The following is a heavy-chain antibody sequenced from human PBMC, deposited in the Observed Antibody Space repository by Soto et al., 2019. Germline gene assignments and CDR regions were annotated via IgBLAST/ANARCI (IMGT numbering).Heavy chain of an antibody. Sequence: SETLSLTCTVSGGSISSGGYYWSWIRQHPGKGLEWIGYIYYSGSTYYNPSLKSRVTISVDTSKNQFSLKLSSVTAADTAVYYCARAFRYSSSLNWFDPWGQGTLVTVSS. V-gene: IGHV4-31*03. CDR2: IYYSGST. J-gene: IGHJ5*02. CDR1: GGSISSGGYY. CDR3: ARAFRYSSSLNWFDP. D-gene: IGHD6-13*01.